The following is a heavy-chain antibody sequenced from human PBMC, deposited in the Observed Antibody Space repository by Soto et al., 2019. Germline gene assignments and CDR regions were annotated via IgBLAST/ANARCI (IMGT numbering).Heavy chain of an antibody. J-gene: IGHJ4*02. Sequence: PSETLSLTCAVYGGSFSGYYWSWIRQPPGKGLEWIGEINHSGSTNYNPSLKSRVTISVDTSKNQFSLKLSSVTAADTAVYYCARGGLRYFDWFPPFDYWGQGTLVTVSS. V-gene: IGHV4-34*01. D-gene: IGHD3-9*01. CDR1: GGSFSGYY. CDR3: ARGGLRYFDWFPPFDY. CDR2: INHSGST.